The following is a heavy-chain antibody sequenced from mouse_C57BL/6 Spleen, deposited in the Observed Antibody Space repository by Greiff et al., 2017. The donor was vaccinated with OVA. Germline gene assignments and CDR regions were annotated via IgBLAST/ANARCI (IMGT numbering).Heavy chain of an antibody. Sequence: QVQLQQPGAELVRPGSSVKLSCKASGYTFTSYWMHWVKQRPIQGLEWIGNIDPSDSETHYNQKFKDKATLTVDKSSSTAYMQLSSLTSEDSAVYYCARRSNYGYYYAMDYWGQGTSVTVSS. CDR2: IDPSDSET. CDR3: ARRSNYGYYYAMDY. D-gene: IGHD1-2*01. V-gene: IGHV1-52*01. J-gene: IGHJ4*01. CDR1: GYTFTSYW.